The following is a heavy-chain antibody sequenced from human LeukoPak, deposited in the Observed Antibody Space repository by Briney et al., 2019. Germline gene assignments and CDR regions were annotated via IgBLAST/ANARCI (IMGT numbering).Heavy chain of an antibody. J-gene: IGHJ6*03. D-gene: IGHD2-21*01. Sequence: GGSLRLSCAASGFTFSSFAMSWVRQAPGKGLEWVSGIIGSGRTTFYAAFVKGRFTISRDNSKNTLYLQMNSLRAEDTAIYYCAKKEGDTYFSWYMDVWGKGTTVTVSS. V-gene: IGHV3-23*01. CDR1: GFTFSSFA. CDR2: IIGSGRTT. CDR3: AKKEGDTYFSWYMDV.